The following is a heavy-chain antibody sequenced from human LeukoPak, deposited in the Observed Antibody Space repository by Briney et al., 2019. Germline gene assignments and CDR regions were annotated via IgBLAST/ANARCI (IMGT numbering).Heavy chain of an antibody. Sequence: GGSLRLSCAASGFTFSSYAMHWVRQAPGKGLEYVSAISSNGGSTYYANSVKGRFTISRDNSKNTLYLQMGGLRAEDMAVYYCARDYYDSSGHNWFDPWGQGTLVTVPS. D-gene: IGHD3-22*01. J-gene: IGHJ5*02. CDR3: ARDYYDSSGHNWFDP. CDR1: GFTFSSYA. V-gene: IGHV3-64*01. CDR2: ISSNGGST.